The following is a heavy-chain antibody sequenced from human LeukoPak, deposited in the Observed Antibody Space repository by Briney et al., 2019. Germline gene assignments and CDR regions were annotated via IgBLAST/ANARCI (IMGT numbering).Heavy chain of an antibody. D-gene: IGHD5-12*01. CDR1: GFTFSSYS. CDR3: ARGRYSGYGDY. Sequence: GGSLRLSCAASGFTFSSYSMNWVRQAPGKGLEWVSYISSSSSTIYYADSVKGRFTISRDNAKNSLYLQMNSLGAEDTAVYYCARGRYSGYGDYWGQGTLVTVSS. CDR2: ISSSSSTI. J-gene: IGHJ4*02. V-gene: IGHV3-48*01.